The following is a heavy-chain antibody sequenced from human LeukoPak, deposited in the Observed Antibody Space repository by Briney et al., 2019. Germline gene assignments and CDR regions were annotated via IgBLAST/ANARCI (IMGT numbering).Heavy chain of an antibody. CDR1: GFTFSSYG. J-gene: IGHJ2*01. D-gene: IGHD3-10*01. CDR2: IWYDGSNK. Sequence: PGGSLRLSCAASGFTFSSYGMHWVRQAPGKGLEWVAVIWYDGSNKYYADSVKGRFTISRDNSKNTLYLQMNSLRVEDTAVYYCAKERGGQDWDFDLWGRGTLVTVSS. CDR3: AKERGGQDWDFDL. V-gene: IGHV3-33*06.